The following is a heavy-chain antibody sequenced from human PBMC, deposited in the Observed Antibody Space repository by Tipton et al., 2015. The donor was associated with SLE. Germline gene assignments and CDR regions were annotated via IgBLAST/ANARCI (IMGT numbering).Heavy chain of an antibody. CDR3: AREVEWPRAFDI. J-gene: IGHJ3*02. D-gene: IGHD3-3*01. Sequence: TLSLTCTVSGGSISSGSYYWSWIRQPAGKGLEWIGRIYTSGSTNYNLSLKSRVTISVDMSKNQFSLKLSSVTAADTAVYYCAREVEWPRAFDIWGQGTMVTVSS. CDR1: GGSISSGSYY. CDR2: IYTSGST. V-gene: IGHV4-61*02.